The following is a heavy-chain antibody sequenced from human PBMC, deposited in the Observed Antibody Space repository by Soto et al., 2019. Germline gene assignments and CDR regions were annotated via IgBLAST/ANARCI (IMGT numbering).Heavy chain of an antibody. Sequence: QVPLVESGGGAVQPGRSLRRSCAASGFTFSSYAMHWVRQARGKGLEWVAVISYDGSNKYYADSVKGRFTISRDNSKNTLYLQMNSLRAEDTAVYYCAREWVVENALDYWGRGTLVTVAS. V-gene: IGHV3-30-3*01. CDR3: AREWVVENALDY. J-gene: IGHJ4*02. CDR2: ISYDGSNK. CDR1: GFTFSSYA. D-gene: IGHD2-21*01.